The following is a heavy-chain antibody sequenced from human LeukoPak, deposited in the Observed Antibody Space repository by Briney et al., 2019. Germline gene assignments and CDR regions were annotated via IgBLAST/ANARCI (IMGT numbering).Heavy chain of an antibody. D-gene: IGHD3-9*01. CDR2: IDWKSENM. J-gene: IGHJ2*01. V-gene: IGHV3-9*01. CDR1: GFTFDDYA. CDR3: AKDTHRGYFGSLGGGDSYFDL. Sequence: PGRSLRLSCAASGFTFDDYAMHWVRQVPGKGLEWVSGIDWKSENMDYADSVKGRFTISRDNAKNSLYLQMNSLRAEDTAFYYCAKDTHRGYFGSLGGGDSYFDLWGRGTLVTVSS.